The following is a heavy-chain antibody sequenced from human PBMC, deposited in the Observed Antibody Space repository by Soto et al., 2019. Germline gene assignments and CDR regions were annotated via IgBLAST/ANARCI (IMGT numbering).Heavy chain of an antibody. Sequence: EVQLLESGGGLIQPGGSLRLSCTASGFTFSSYAMSWVRQAPGKGLEWVSTINNNGATTYYADSLKGRFSISRDNSRNTLFLQIDSLADEDTAIYYCTRDRRSSSFFRGGDYWGQGTLVTVSS. V-gene: IGHV3-23*01. CDR2: INNNGATT. D-gene: IGHD6-13*01. CDR1: GFTFSSYA. CDR3: TRDRRSSSFFRGGDY. J-gene: IGHJ4*02.